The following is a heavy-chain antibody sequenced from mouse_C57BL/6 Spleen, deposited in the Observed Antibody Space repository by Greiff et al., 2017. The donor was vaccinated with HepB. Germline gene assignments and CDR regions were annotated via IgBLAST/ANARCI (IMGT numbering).Heavy chain of an antibody. V-gene: IGHV1-22*01. CDR1: GYTFTDYN. J-gene: IGHJ2*01. Sequence: EVQLQQSGPELVKPGASVKMSCKASGYTFTDYNMHWVKQSHGKSLEWIGYINPNNGGTSYNQKFKGKATLTVNKSSSTTYMELRSLTSEDSAVYYCARSYYGSSYNYWGQGTTLTVSS. CDR2: INPNNGGT. D-gene: IGHD1-1*01. CDR3: ARSYYGSSYNY.